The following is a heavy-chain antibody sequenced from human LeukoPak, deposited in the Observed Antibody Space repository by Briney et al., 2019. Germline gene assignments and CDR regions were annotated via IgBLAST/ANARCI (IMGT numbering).Heavy chain of an antibody. CDR2: ISGSGGST. Sequence: GSLRLSCAASGFTFSSYGMSWVRQAPGKGLEWVSAISGSGGSTYYADSVKGRFTISRDNSKNTLYLQMNSLRAEDTAVYYCAKETQQWLVYYYYYYMDVWGKGTTVTVSS. CDR3: AKETQQWLVYYYYYYMDV. D-gene: IGHD6-19*01. CDR1: GFTFSSYG. J-gene: IGHJ6*03. V-gene: IGHV3-23*01.